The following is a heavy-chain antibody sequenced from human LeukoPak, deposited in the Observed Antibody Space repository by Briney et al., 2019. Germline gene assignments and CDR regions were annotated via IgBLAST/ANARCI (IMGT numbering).Heavy chain of an antibody. CDR2: IYPGDSET. V-gene: IGHV5-51*01. CDR1: GYIFSTYW. D-gene: IGHD6-19*01. CDR3: ARLSIAVSGDFEY. J-gene: IGHJ4*02. Sequence: GESPKISCKGSGYIFSTYWIGWVRQMPGKGLECMGIIYPGDSETKFSPSFQGQVTISADKSISTAYLQWSSLKASDTAMYYCARLSIAVSGDFEYWGQGTLVTVSS.